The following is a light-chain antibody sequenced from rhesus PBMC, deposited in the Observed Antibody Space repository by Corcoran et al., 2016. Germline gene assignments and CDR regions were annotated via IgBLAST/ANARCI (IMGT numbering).Light chain of an antibody. J-gene: IGKJ3*01. V-gene: IGKV1-28*02. CDR3: QQYKSYPFT. CDR2: AAT. CDR1: QGISSY. Sequence: DIQMTQSPSSLSASVGDTVTITSRASQGISSYLHLFQQKPGNTPKLLIYAATTLQSRVPSRFSGSGSGTDFTRTFSSLQPEDFATYYCQQYKSYPFTFGPGTKLDIK.